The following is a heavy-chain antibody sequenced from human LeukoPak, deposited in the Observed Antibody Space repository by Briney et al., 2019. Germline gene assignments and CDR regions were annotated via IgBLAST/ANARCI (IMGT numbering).Heavy chain of an antibody. CDR3: ARDRQYSGHDPWSGFDS. V-gene: IGHV3-21*06. CDR1: GFAFDMYS. Sequence: GGSLRLSCAASGFAFDMYSINWVRQAPGKGLEWVSTIGISGLTYYTDSARGRFTISRDSPKNSIYLQMNSLRAEDAAVYYCARDRQYSGHDPWSGFDSWGQGTLVTVSS. CDR2: IGISGLT. D-gene: IGHD5-12*01. J-gene: IGHJ4*02.